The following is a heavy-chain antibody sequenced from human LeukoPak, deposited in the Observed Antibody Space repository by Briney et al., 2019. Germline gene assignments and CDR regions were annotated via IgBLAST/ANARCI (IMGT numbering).Heavy chain of an antibody. CDR2: ISGSGGST. V-gene: IGHV3-23*01. Sequence: PGGSLRLSCATSGFIFSSYGMHWVRQAPGKGLEWVSAISGSGGSTYYADSVKGRFTISRDNSKNTLYLQMNSLRAEDTAVYYCAKDGAYYYDSSGYLGGYYGVDVWGQGTTVTVSS. J-gene: IGHJ6*02. D-gene: IGHD3-22*01. CDR3: AKDGAYYYDSSGYLGGYYGVDV. CDR1: GFIFSSYG.